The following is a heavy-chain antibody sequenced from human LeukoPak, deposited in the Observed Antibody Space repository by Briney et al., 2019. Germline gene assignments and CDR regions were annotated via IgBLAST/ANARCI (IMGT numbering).Heavy chain of an antibody. CDR1: GYTFTSYY. CDR3: AREAGSGSYHPPLGY. CDR2: INPSGGST. Sequence: GASVKVSCKASGYTFTSYYMHWVRQAPGQGLEWMGIINPSGGSTSYAQKFQGRVTMTRDTSTSTVYMELSSLRSEGTAGYYCAREAGSGSYHPPLGYWGQGTLVTVSS. V-gene: IGHV1-46*01. J-gene: IGHJ4*02. D-gene: IGHD1-26*01.